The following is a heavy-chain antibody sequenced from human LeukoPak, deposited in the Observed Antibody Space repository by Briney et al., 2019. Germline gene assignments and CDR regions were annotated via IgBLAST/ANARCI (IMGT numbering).Heavy chain of an antibody. CDR1: GFTFTNYG. CDR2: IWFDGGNE. D-gene: IGHD4-23*01. J-gene: IGHJ3*02. CDR3: ARDPSTMITPNAFDI. V-gene: IGHV3-33*01. Sequence: PGRSLRLSCATSGFTFTNYGMHWVRQAPGKGVEWVAVIWFDGGNEYYADSVKGRFTISRDNPRNTLYLQMNSLRAEDTAVYYCARDPSTMITPNAFDIWGHGTMVTVSS.